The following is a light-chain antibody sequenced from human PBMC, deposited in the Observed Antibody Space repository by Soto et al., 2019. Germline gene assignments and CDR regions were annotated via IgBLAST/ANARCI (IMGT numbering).Light chain of an antibody. CDR1: QSIDSY. V-gene: IGKV1-33*01. CDR3: QHYDHLPPFT. J-gene: IGKJ3*01. CDR2: GAS. Sequence: DIQMTQSPSSLSASVGDRVTIACRARQSIDSYLDWYQRKPGRAPKLLIYGASNLETGVPSRFSGSGYGTDFTFTISSLQPEDIATYYCQHYDHLPPFTFGPG.